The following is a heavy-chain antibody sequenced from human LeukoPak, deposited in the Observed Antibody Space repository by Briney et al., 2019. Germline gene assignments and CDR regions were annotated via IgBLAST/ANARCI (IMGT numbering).Heavy chain of an antibody. J-gene: IGHJ5*02. D-gene: IGHD1-26*01. CDR2: IYNGVNT. CDR3: TRSRAFNSGAFDP. Sequence: SETLSLTCTVSGASVSSASYWTWIRQPPGQGVAWIAHIYNGVNTNYNPSLKSRVTISVDTSKNQFSLRLNSVTAADTAVYYCTRSRAFNSGAFDPWGQGSLVTVSS. CDR1: GASVSSASY. V-gene: IGHV4-61*01.